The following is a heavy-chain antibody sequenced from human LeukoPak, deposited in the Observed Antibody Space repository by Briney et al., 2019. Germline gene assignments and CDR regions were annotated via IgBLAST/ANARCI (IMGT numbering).Heavy chain of an antibody. J-gene: IGHJ6*02. V-gene: IGHV3-21*01. Sequence: PGGSLRLSCAASGFTFSSYSMNWVRQAPGKGLEWVSPISSSSSYIYYADSVKGRFTISRDNAKNSLYLQMNSLRAEDTAVYYCARDEVYIVVVPAAMTQHYGMDVWGQGTTVTVSS. D-gene: IGHD2-2*01. CDR2: ISSSSSYI. CDR3: ARDEVYIVVVPAAMTQHYGMDV. CDR1: GFTFSSYS.